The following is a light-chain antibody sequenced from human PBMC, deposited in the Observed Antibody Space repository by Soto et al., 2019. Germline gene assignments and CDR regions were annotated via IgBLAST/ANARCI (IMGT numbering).Light chain of an antibody. V-gene: IGLV7-46*01. CDR3: LLSYNGPYV. J-gene: IGLJ1*01. CDR2: DTT. Sequence: QAVLTQEPSLTVSPGGTVTLTCRSSTGAVTNGHYPYWFRQKPGQAPRTLIYDTTNRHSWTPARFSGSLLGGKAALTLSGAQPEDEAEYYCLLSYNGPYVFGTGTKVTVL. CDR1: TGAVTNGHY.